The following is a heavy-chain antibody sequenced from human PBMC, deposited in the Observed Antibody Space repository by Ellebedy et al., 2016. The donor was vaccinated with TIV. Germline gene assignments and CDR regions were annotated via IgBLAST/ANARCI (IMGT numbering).Heavy chain of an antibody. CDR1: GSTFSSYS. V-gene: IGHV3-21*01. Sequence: GESLKISCVASGSTFSSYSMSWVRQAPGKGLEWVSSIDSSSTYIYYGESAKGRFTISRDNAKNTLYLQMNSLRAEDTAVYYCARVGLTGTPNFDIWGQGTMVTVSS. D-gene: IGHD1-20*01. CDR3: ARVGLTGTPNFDI. CDR2: IDSSSTYI. J-gene: IGHJ3*02.